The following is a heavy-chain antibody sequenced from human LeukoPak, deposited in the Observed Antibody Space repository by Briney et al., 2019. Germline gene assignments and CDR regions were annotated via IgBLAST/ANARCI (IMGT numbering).Heavy chain of an antibody. CDR2: IYSGGNT. CDR3: ARVVRNEKPWTYYYDSSGYFDY. D-gene: IGHD3-22*01. CDR1: GFTVSSNY. V-gene: IGHV3-66*01. J-gene: IGHJ4*02. Sequence: PGGSLRLSCAASGFTVSSNYMSWVRQAPGKGLEWVSVIYSGGNTYYADSVKGRFTISRDNSKNTLYLQMNSLRAEDTAVYYCARVVRNEKPWTYYYDSSGYFDYWGQGTLVTVSS.